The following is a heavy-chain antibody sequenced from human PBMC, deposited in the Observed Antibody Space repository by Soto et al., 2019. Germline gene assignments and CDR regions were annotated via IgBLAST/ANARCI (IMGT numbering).Heavy chain of an antibody. V-gene: IGHV4-61*01. CDR1: GGSVSGGSYY. CDR2: VYYNGST. D-gene: IGHD5-18*01. CDR3: ARDIRGYSRAFDY. Sequence: SETLSLTCTVCGGSVSGGSYYWTWIRQPPGKGLDWIGYVYYNGSTTYSRSLKSRVTISMDMSSNELSLKLTSATAADTAVYYCARDIRGYSRAFDYWGQGALVTVSS. J-gene: IGHJ4*02.